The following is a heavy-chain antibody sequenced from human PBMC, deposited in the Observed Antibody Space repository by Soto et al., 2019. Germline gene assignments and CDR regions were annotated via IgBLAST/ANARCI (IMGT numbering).Heavy chain of an antibody. CDR3: AREGIAAAGSSFPGMDV. CDR1: GFTFSSYG. Sequence: QVQLVESGGGVVQPGRSLRLSCAASGFTFSSYGMHWVRQAPGKGLEWVAVIWYDGSNKYYADSVKGRFTISRDNSKNTLYLQKNSLRAEDTAVYYCAREGIAAAGSSFPGMDVWGQGTTVTVSS. D-gene: IGHD6-13*01. CDR2: IWYDGSNK. V-gene: IGHV3-33*01. J-gene: IGHJ6*02.